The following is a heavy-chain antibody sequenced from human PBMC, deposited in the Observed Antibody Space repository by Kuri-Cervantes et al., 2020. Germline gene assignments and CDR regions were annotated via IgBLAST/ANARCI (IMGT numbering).Heavy chain of an antibody. CDR3: AGLAPRVSDPRGP. CDR1: GGTFSSYA. Sequence: SVKVSCKASGGTFSSYAISWVRQAPGQGLEWMGGIIPIFGTPKYAPRFQGRVTITTDESTSTAYMELSSLTSEDTAIYYCAGLAPRVSDPRGPWGQGTLVTVSS. CDR2: IIPIFGTP. V-gene: IGHV1-69*05. D-gene: IGHD2-8*01. J-gene: IGHJ5*02.